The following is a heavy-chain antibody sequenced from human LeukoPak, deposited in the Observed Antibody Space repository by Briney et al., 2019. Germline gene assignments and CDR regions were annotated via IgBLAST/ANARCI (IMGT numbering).Heavy chain of an antibody. J-gene: IGHJ5*02. V-gene: IGHV4-34*01. CDR1: GGSFSGYY. D-gene: IGHD2-2*01. Sequence: SETLSLTCAVYGGSFSGYYWSWLRQPPGKGLEWIGEINHSGSTNYNPSLKSRVTISVDTSKNQFSLKLSSVTAADTAVYYCARLPMDCSSTSCYVGYFDPWGQGTLVTVSS. CDR2: INHSGST. CDR3: ARLPMDCSSTSCYVGYFDP.